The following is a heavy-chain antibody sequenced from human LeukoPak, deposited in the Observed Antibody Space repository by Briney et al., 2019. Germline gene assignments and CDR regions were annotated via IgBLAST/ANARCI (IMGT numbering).Heavy chain of an antibody. J-gene: IGHJ3*02. CDR1: GFTFSSYA. CDR3: ARDQNGSGGAFDI. Sequence: GGSLRLSCAASGFTFSSYAMSWVRQAPGKGLEWVSVIYSGGSTYYADSVKGRFTISRDNSKNTLYLQMNSLRAEDTAVYYCARDQNGSGGAFDIWGQGTMVTVSS. V-gene: IGHV3-66*01. D-gene: IGHD3-10*01. CDR2: IYSGGST.